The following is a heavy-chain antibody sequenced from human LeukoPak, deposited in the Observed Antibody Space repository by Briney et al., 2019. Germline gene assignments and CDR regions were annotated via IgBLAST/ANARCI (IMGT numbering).Heavy chain of an antibody. J-gene: IGHJ4*02. CDR1: GYSISSGYY. CDR2: IYHSGST. CDR3: ARFRVVAAIGY. Sequence: SETLSLTCTVSGYSISSGYYWGWIRQPPGKGLEWIGSIYHSGSTYYNPSLKSRVTISVDTSKNQFSLRLSSVTAADTAVYYCARFRVVAAIGYWGQGNPGHRLL. V-gene: IGHV4-38-2*02. D-gene: IGHD2-15*01.